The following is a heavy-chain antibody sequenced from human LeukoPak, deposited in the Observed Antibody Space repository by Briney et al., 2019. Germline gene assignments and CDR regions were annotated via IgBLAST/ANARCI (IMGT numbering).Heavy chain of an antibody. J-gene: IGHJ4*02. V-gene: IGHV4-34*01. CDR3: ARGPSIRYYDGTGYYYFDY. CDR2: INHSGST. D-gene: IGHD3-22*01. CDR1: GGVFSDYY. Sequence: SETLSLTCAVYGGVFSDYYWSWIRQPPGKVLEWIGEINHSGSTNYNPSLKSRVTISVETSKNQFSLNLGAVTAADTAVYYCARGPSIRYYDGTGYYYFDYWGQGTLVTASS.